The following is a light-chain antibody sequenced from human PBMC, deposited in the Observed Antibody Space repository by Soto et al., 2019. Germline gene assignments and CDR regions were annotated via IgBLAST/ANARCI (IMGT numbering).Light chain of an antibody. CDR1: QSISSW. CDR3: KQYNSWT. Sequence: DRCTRTCRASQSISSWLAWYQQIPGKAPKLLIYDASRLESGVPSRFSGSGSGTESTLTISSLQHDDFATYYCKQYNSWTFGQGTKVDIK. CDR2: DAS. V-gene: IGKV1-5*01. J-gene: IGKJ1*01.